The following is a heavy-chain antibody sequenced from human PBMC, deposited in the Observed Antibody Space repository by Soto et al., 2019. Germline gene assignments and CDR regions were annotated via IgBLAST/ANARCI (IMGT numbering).Heavy chain of an antibody. V-gene: IGHV1-69*13. J-gene: IGHJ3*02. CDR1: GVTFSSYA. D-gene: IGHD3-22*01. CDR2: IIPIFGTA. Sequence: SVKVSCKATGVTFSSYAVKWLRQAPGQGLEWMGGIIPIFGTANYAQKFQGRVTITADESTSTAYMELSSLRSDDTAVYYCARVGTGYYDSSGSPGSFDIGRQGTMVTVSS. CDR3: ARVGTGYYDSSGSPGSFDI.